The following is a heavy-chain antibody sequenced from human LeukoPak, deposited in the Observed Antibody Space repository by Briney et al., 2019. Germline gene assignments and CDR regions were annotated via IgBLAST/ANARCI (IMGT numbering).Heavy chain of an antibody. D-gene: IGHD6-13*01. J-gene: IGHJ4*02. V-gene: IGHV4-59*01. CDR2: IYNSGST. Sequence: SETLSLTCTVSGGSISTYYWSWIRQPPGKGPEWIGYIYNSGSTNYNPSLKSRVTIPVDTSKNQFSLKLSSVTAADTAVYYCARENSNSWYLDYWGQGTLVTVSS. CDR1: GGSISTYY. CDR3: ARENSNSWYLDY.